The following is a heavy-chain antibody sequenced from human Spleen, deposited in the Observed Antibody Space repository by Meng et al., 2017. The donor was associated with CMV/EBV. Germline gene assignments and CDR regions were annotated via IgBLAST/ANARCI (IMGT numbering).Heavy chain of an antibody. V-gene: IGHV3-74*01. CDR3: ARDRGGYCSGGSCYSSWFDP. CDR1: FSSYW. J-gene: IGHJ5*02. D-gene: IGHD2-15*01. Sequence: FSSYWMHWVRQAPGKGLVWVSRINSDGSSTSYADSVKGRFTISRDNAKNTLYLQMNSLRAEDTAVYYCARDRGGYCSGGSCYSSWFDPWGQGTLVTVSS. CDR2: INSDGSST.